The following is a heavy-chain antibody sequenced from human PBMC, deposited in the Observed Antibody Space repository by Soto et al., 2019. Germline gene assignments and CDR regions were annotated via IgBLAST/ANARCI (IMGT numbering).Heavy chain of an antibody. D-gene: IGHD1-1*01. Sequence: LRLSCAASGFSFSSYGMEWVRLAPGKGLEWVAATTYDGVIKHYVDSVKGRFTISRDNSKNTLYLQMNSLRVEDTATYYCAGALENPYFYYGLNVWGQGTTVTVSS. CDR3: AGALENPYFYYGLNV. J-gene: IGHJ6*02. V-gene: IGHV3-30*03. CDR2: TTYDGVIK. CDR1: GFSFSSYG.